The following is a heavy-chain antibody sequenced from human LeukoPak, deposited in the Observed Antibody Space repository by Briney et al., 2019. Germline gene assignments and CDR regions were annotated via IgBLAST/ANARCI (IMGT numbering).Heavy chain of an antibody. V-gene: IGHV3-15*01. J-gene: IGHJ4*02. D-gene: IGHD2-21*02. CDR3: TTGIGAYCGGDCYSHYFDY. Sequence: GGSLRLSCAASGFTFSNVWMSWVRQAPGKGLEWVGRIKSKTDGGTTDYAAPVKGRFTISRDDSKNTLYLQMNSLKTEDTAVYYCTTGIGAYCGGDCYSHYFDYWGQGTLVTVSS. CDR2: IKSKTDGGTT. CDR1: GFTFSNVW.